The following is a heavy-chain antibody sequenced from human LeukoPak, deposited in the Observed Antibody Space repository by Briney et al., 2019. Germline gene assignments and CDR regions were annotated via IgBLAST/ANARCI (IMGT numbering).Heavy chain of an antibody. J-gene: IGHJ3*02. CDR2: ISSSSSYI. D-gene: IGHD2-2*01. CDR1: GFTFSSYS. Sequence: GGSLRLSCAASGFTFSSYSMNWVRQAPGKGLEWVSSISSSSSYIYYADSVKGRFTISRDNAKNSLYLQMNSLRAEDTAVYYCASCSSTSCSAHDAFDIWGQGTMVTVSS. V-gene: IGHV3-21*01. CDR3: ASCSSTSCSAHDAFDI.